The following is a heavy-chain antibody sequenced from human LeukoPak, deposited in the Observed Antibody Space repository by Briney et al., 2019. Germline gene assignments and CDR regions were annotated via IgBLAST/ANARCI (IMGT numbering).Heavy chain of an antibody. Sequence: GGSLRLSCAASGFTFSDYNMRWIRQAPGKGLEWVSSISRSGSTKYYADSVKGRYTISRDNAKNSLFLQMNSLRAEDTAVYYCATTMVRGVILMKFDYWGQGTLVTVSS. CDR3: ATTMVRGVILMKFDY. D-gene: IGHD3-10*01. V-gene: IGHV3-11*04. CDR2: ISRSGSTK. CDR1: GFTFSDYN. J-gene: IGHJ4*02.